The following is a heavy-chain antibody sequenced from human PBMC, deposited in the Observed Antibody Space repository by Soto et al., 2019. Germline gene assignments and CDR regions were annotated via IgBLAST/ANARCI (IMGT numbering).Heavy chain of an antibody. CDR1: GASVSGTSYY. V-gene: IGHV4-39*01. CDR2: LHYSGSI. Sequence: QIQLQESGPGLVKPSETLSLTCSVSGASVSGTSYYWGWIRQPPGKGLQWIGSLHYSGSIEYSPSLKGRVSMSVDMSKNQVSLRLRSVTAADTAVYYCGRHSHMLNNWFDPWGPGTLVTVSS. CDR3: GRHSHMLNNWFDP. D-gene: IGHD3-10*02. J-gene: IGHJ5*02.